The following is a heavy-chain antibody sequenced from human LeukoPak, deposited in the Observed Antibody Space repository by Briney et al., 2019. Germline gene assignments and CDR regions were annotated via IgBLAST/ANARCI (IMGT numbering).Heavy chain of an antibody. J-gene: IGHJ4*02. Sequence: GGSLRLSCVASGFSFNRYAMTWVRQAPGKGLEWVSAISGSGGSTYFADSVKGRFTISRDNSKNTLYLQMDSLRAEDTAVYYCAKRLSVVASTPPFLDFWGQGTLVTVSS. CDR3: AKRLSVVASTPPFLDF. CDR1: GFSFNRYA. CDR2: ISGSGGST. V-gene: IGHV3-23*01. D-gene: IGHD5-12*01.